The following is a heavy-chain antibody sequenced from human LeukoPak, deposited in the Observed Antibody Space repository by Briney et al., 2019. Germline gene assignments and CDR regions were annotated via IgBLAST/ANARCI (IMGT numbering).Heavy chain of an antibody. CDR3: AKALPPSGGWFGEPLDY. D-gene: IGHD3-10*01. J-gene: IGHJ4*02. V-gene: IGHV3-30-3*01. Sequence: GGSLRLSCAASGFTFSSYAMHWVRQAPGKGLEWVAVISYDGSNKYYADSVKGRFTISRDNSKNTLYLQMNSLRAEDTAVYYCAKALPPSGGWFGEPLDYWGQGTLVTVSS. CDR2: ISYDGSNK. CDR1: GFTFSSYA.